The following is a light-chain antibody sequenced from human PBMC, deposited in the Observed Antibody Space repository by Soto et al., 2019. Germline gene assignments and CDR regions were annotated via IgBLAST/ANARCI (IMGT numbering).Light chain of an antibody. CDR1: QSVSTS. CDR2: DAS. J-gene: IGKJ4*01. Sequence: EIVLTQSPATLSLSPGERAPLSCRASQSVSTSLAWYQQKPGQAPRLLIYDASNRATGIPARFSGSGSGTDFTVTISSLEPEDFAVYYCQQRRQWPLTFGGGTKVEIK. CDR3: QQRRQWPLT. V-gene: IGKV3-11*01.